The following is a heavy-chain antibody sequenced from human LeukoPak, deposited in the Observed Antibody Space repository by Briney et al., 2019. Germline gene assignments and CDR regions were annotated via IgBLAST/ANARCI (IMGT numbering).Heavy chain of an antibody. Sequence: SETLSLTCAVYGGSFSGYYWSWIRQPPGKGLEWIGEINHSGSTNYNPSLKSRVTISVDTSKNQFSLKLSSVTAADTAAYYCARRRITMVRGVTYYYGMDVWGKGTTVTVSS. D-gene: IGHD3-10*01. J-gene: IGHJ6*04. CDR3: ARRRITMVRGVTYYYGMDV. V-gene: IGHV4-34*01. CDR2: INHSGST. CDR1: GGSFSGYY.